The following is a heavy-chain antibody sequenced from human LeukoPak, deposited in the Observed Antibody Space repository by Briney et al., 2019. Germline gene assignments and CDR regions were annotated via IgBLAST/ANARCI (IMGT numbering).Heavy chain of an antibody. CDR2: IYYSGST. D-gene: IGHD6-13*01. CDR1: GGSISRYY. J-gene: IGHJ4*02. V-gene: IGHV4-59*01. Sequence: PSETLSLTCSVSGGSISRYYWSWIRQPPGKGLEWIGYIYYSGSTNYNPSLKSRVTISVDTSKNQFSLKLSSVTAADTAVYYCAHSSSWYYFDYWGQGTLVTVSS. CDR3: AHSSSWYYFDY.